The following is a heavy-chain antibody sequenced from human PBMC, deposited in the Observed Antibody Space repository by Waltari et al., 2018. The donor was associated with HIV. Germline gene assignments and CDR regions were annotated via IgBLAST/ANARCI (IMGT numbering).Heavy chain of an antibody. Sequence: QVQLQESGPGMVKPSQTLSLTCTVSGGSITSGAYYWTWIRHPAGQGLAWIGRVYTRGSANYNPSLRSRVTMSLDTSKNQFSLKLTSVTAADTAVYYCARGLDILTGHYHWFLDVWGRGTLVTVSS. CDR2: VYTRGSA. J-gene: IGHJ2*01. CDR1: GGSITSGAYY. CDR3: ARGLDILTGHYHWFLDV. D-gene: IGHD3-9*01. V-gene: IGHV4-61*02.